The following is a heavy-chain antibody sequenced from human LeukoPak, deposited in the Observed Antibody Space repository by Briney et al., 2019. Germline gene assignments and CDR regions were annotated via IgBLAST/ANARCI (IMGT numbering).Heavy chain of an antibody. CDR3: ARGPIVVGEEAFDI. D-gene: IGHD3-22*01. CDR2: IYYSGST. CDR1: GGSISSSSYY. V-gene: IGHV4-39*07. J-gene: IGHJ3*02. Sequence: PSETLSLTCTVSGGSISSSSYYWGWIRQPPGKGLEWIGSIYYSGSTYYNPSLKSRVTISVDTSKNQFSLKLSSVTAAATAVYYCARGPIVVGEEAFDIWGQGTMVTVSS.